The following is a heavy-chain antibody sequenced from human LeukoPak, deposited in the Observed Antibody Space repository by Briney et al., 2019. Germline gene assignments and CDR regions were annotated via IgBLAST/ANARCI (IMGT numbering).Heavy chain of an antibody. D-gene: IGHD3-10*01. Sequence: GGSLRLSCAASGFTFSSYAMTWVRQAPGKGLEWVSAISGSGGSTYYADSVKGRFTISRDNSKNTLYLQVNSLRAEDTAVYYCAKNFGIRITMVRGVIHDAFDIWGQGTMVTVSS. V-gene: IGHV3-23*01. CDR1: GFTFSSYA. CDR2: ISGSGGST. J-gene: IGHJ3*02. CDR3: AKNFGIRITMVRGVIHDAFDI.